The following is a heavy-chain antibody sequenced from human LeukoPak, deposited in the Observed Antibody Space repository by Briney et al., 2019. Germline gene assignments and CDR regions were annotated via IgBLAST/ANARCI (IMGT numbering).Heavy chain of an antibody. CDR3: AKGVGRYFDWLFLFDY. D-gene: IGHD3-9*01. V-gene: IGHV3-30*18. CDR2: ISYDGSNK. Sequence: GGSLRLSCAASGFTFSSYGMHWVRQAPGKGLEWVAVISYDGSNKYYADSVKGRFTISRDNSKNTLYLQMNSLGAEDTAVYYCAKGVGRYFDWLFLFDYWGQGTLVTVSS. CDR1: GFTFSSYG. J-gene: IGHJ4*02.